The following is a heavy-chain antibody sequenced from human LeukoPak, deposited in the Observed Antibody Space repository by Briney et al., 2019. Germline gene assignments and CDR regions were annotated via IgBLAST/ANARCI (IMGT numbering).Heavy chain of an antibody. Sequence: PGGSLRLSCAASGFTFSSYAMHWVRQAPGKGLEWVAVISYDGSNKYYADSVKGRFTISRDNSKNTLYLQVNSLRAEDTAVYYCARDHFWSGYYDYWGQGTLVTVSS. CDR1: GFTFSSYA. D-gene: IGHD3-3*02. CDR2: ISYDGSNK. V-gene: IGHV3-30-3*01. CDR3: ARDHFWSGYYDY. J-gene: IGHJ4*02.